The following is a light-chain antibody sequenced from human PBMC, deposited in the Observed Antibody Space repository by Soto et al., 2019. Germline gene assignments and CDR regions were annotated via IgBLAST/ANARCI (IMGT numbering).Light chain of an antibody. J-gene: IGLJ1*01. CDR3: SSYAGSHNLLV. CDR2: EVS. V-gene: IGLV2-8*01. CDR1: SSDVGGYNY. Sequence: QSALTQPPSASGSPGQSVTISCTGTSSDVGGYNYVSWYQQHPGKAPKLMIYEVSKRPSGVPDRFSGSKSGNTASLTVSGLQAEDEADYYCSSYAGSHNLLVFGTGTQLTVL.